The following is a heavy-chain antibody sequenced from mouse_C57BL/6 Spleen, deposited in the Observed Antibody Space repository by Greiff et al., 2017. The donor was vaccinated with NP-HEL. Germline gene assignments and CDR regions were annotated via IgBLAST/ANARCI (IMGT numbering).Heavy chain of an antibody. CDR3: AKGGIYYDYGYAMDY. CDR1: GFSLTSYG. V-gene: IGHV2-5*01. D-gene: IGHD2-4*01. CDR2: IWRGGST. Sequence: QVQLKESGPGLVQPSQSLSITCTVSGFSLTSYGVHWVRQSPGKGLEWLGVIWRGGSTDYNAAFMSRLSITKDNSKSQVFFKMNSLQADDTAIYYCAKGGIYYDYGYAMDYWGQGTSVTVSS. J-gene: IGHJ4*01.